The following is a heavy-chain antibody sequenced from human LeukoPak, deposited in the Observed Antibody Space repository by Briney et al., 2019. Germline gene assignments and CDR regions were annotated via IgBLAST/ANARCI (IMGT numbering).Heavy chain of an antibody. CDR3: ARAGHGDY. J-gene: IGHJ4*02. Sequence: PGGSLRLSCAASGFTFSSYSMNWVRQAPGKGLEWVSSISSSSSYIYHADSVKGRFTISRDNAKNSLYLQMNSLRAEDTAVYYCARAGHGDYWGQGTLVTVSS. D-gene: IGHD5/OR15-5a*01. CDR1: GFTFSSYS. CDR2: ISSSSSYI. V-gene: IGHV3-21*01.